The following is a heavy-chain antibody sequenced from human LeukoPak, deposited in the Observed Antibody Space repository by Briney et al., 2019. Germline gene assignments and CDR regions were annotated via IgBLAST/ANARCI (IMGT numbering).Heavy chain of an antibody. CDR1: GYTFTSYD. CDR2: MNPNSGNT. D-gene: IGHD2-2*01. V-gene: IGHV1-8*03. Sequence: ASVKVSCKASGYTFTSYDINWVRQATGQGLEWMGWMNPNSGNTGYAQKFQGRVTITRNTSISTAYMELSSLRSGDTAVYYCARSGSSRIYYYMDVWGKGTTVTVSS. J-gene: IGHJ6*03. CDR3: ARSGSSRIYYYMDV.